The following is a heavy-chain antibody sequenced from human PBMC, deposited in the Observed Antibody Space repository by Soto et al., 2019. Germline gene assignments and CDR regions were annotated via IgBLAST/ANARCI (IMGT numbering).Heavy chain of an antibody. J-gene: IGHJ4*02. CDR1: GFTFSNYA. CDR3: AKRPLTAAGFDY. CDR2: IIGSVVFT. V-gene: IGHV3-23*01. D-gene: IGHD6-13*01. Sequence: GGSLRLSCAASGFTFSNYAMTWVRQAPGKGLEWVSVIIGSVVFTYFVDSVKGRFTISRDNSKNTVYLQMNSLRAEDTAVYYCAKRPLTAAGFDYWGQGTLVTVSS.